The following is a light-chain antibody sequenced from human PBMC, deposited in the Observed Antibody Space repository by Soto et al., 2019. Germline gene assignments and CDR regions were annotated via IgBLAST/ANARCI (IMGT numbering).Light chain of an antibody. Sequence: QSAVSQPASVSGSPGQLITISCTGTSSDVGGYNYVSWYQQHPGKAPKLMIYVVSNRPSGVSNRFSGSKSGNTASLTISGLQAEDEADYYCSSYTSSSPYVFGTGTKLTVL. CDR2: VVS. CDR1: SSDVGGYNY. J-gene: IGLJ1*01. V-gene: IGLV2-14*01. CDR3: SSYTSSSPYV.